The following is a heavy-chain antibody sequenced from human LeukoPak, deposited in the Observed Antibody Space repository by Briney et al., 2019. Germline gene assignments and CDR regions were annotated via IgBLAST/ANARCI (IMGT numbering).Heavy chain of an antibody. CDR2: INPNSGGT. CDR1: GYTFTGYY. J-gene: IGHJ4*02. CDR3: ARALQYVWGSYLKYYFDY. V-gene: IGHV1-2*04. Sequence: GASVKVSCKASGYTFTGYYMHWVRQAPGQGLEWMGWINPNSGGTNYAQKFQGWVTMTRDTSISTAYMELSRLRSDDTAVYYCARALQYVWGSYLKYYFDYWSQGTLVTVSS. D-gene: IGHD3-16*02.